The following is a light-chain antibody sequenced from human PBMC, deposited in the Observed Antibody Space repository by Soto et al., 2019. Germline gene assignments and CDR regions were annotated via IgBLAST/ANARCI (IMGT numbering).Light chain of an antibody. V-gene: IGKV1-33*01. CDR2: DAS. Sequence: IHMTQSPSSLSASVGDRGTITFQTSQDINRFLNWYQHKPGKAPKLLIYDASNLETGVPSRFSGSGSGTDFTLTISSLQPEDFATYYCQQLNSYPTFGQGTRLEIK. CDR1: QDINRF. CDR3: QQLNSYPT. J-gene: IGKJ5*01.